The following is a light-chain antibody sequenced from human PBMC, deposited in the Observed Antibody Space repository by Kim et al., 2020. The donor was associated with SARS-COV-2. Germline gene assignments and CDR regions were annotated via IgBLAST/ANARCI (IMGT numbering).Light chain of an antibody. CDR1: NIGSKS. Sequence: SYELTQPPSVSVAPGKTARITCGGNNIGSKSVHWYQQKPGQAPVLVIHYDRDRPSGIPELFSGSNSGNTATLTISRVEAGDEADYYCQVWDSSSDHRVFGGGTQLTVL. CDR2: YDR. V-gene: IGLV3-21*04. J-gene: IGLJ3*02. CDR3: QVWDSSSDHRV.